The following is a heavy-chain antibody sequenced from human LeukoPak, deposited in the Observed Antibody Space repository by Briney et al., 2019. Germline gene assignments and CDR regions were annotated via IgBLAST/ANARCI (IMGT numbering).Heavy chain of an antibody. V-gene: IGHV3-20*04. J-gene: IGHJ4*02. D-gene: IGHD6-13*01. CDR3: ARGAEGIAATDSNFDY. CDR1: GLTFDDYG. CDR2: INWNGGST. Sequence: TGGSRRLSCAASGLTFDDYGMSWVRQAPGKGLEWVSGINWNGGSTGYADSVKGRFTISRDNAKNSLYLQMNSLRAEDTAVYYCARGAEGIAATDSNFDYWGQGTLVTVSS.